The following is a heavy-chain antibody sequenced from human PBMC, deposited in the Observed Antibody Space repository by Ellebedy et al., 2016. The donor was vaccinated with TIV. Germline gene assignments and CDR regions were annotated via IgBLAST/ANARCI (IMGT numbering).Heavy chain of an antibody. CDR1: GLTSSIHW. V-gene: IGHV3-7*01. CDR3: ARGVWRGYYYYMDV. Sequence: GESLKISCAASGLTSSIHWMSWVRQAPGKGLEWVANINQDGSEKHYVDSVKGRFTISRDNAKNSLYLQMNSLRVEDTAVYYCARGVWRGYYYYMDVWGKGTTVTVSS. J-gene: IGHJ6*03. CDR2: INQDGSEK. D-gene: IGHD3-3*01.